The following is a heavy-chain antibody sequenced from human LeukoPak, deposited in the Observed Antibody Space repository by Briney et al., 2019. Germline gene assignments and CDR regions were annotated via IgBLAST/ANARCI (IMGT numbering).Heavy chain of an antibody. CDR2: ISYDGSNK. D-gene: IGHD2-15*01. V-gene: IGHV3-30-3*01. CDR3: ARGYCSGGSCYSEDAFDI. CDR1: GFTFSSYA. J-gene: IGHJ3*02. Sequence: GRSLRLSCAASGFTFSSYAMHWVRQAPGKGLEWVAVISYDGSNKYYADSVKGRFTISRDNSKNTLYLQMNSLRAEDTAVYYCARGYCSGGSCYSEDAFDIWGQGTMVTVSS.